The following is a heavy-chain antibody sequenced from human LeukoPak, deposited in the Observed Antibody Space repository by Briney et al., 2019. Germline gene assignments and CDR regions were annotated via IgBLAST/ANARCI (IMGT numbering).Heavy chain of an antibody. CDR3: ARHIVVVLAAQDAFDI. D-gene: IGHD2-15*01. V-gene: IGHV4-59*08. CDR2: VYYTGST. J-gene: IGHJ3*02. Sequence: SETLSLTCTVSGGPIRDYYWSWIRQPPGKGLEWIGYVYYTGSTNYNPSLKGRLTISVDMSKNQFSLKLSSVTAADTAVYYCARHIVVVLAAQDAFDIWGQGTMVTVSS. CDR1: GGPIRDYY.